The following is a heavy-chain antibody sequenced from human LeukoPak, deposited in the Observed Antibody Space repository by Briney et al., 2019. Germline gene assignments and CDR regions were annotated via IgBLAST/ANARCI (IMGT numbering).Heavy chain of an antibody. J-gene: IGHJ4*02. CDR1: GFIFDNYG. Sequence: PGGSLRLSCAASGFIFDNYGMGCVRRAPGEGLGWVFGINWDGGSTGYADSVKGRFTISRDKDKNSLYLQLNSLRAEETALYDCARVTVSYDGSGYFDFWGQGTLVTVSS. CDR2: INWDGGST. D-gene: IGHD3-22*01. V-gene: IGHV3-20*01. CDR3: ARVTVSYDGSGYFDF.